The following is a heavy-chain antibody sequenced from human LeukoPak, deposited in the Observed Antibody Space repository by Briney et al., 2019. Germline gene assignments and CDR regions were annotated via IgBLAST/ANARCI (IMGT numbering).Heavy chain of an antibody. Sequence: PGGSLRLSCAASGFTVSSNYMSWVRQAPGKGLEWVSVIYSGGSTYYADSVKGRFTISRDNSKNTLYLQMNSLRAEDTAVYYCAKDPSTPDGGGSLWGQGTLVTVSS. CDR2: IYSGGST. CDR1: GFTVSSNY. D-gene: IGHD2-15*01. J-gene: IGHJ4*02. CDR3: AKDPSTPDGGGSL. V-gene: IGHV3-66*01.